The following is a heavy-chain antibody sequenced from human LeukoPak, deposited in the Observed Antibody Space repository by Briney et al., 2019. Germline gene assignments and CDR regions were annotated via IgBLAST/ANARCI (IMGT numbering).Heavy chain of an antibody. D-gene: IGHD2-8*01. CDR3: VRGGLMLYTIWLGP. CDR1: GFTFSDYY. CDR2: ISSSGRTI. J-gene: IGHJ5*02. V-gene: IGHV3-11*04. Sequence: GGSLRLSCAASGFTFSDYYMSWIRQAPGQGLEWVSYISSSGRTIHYADSVKGRFTISRDNAKNTVYLEMNSLRAEDAAVYYCVRGGLMLYTIWLGPWGQGTLVTVSS.